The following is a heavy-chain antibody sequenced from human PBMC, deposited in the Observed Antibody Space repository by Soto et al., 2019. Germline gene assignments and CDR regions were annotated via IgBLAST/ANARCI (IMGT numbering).Heavy chain of an antibody. Sequence: EVQLVESGGGLVQPGGSLGLSCVASGFTFSGYWMHWVRQVSGKGLVWVSGINSDGTSTIYADSVKGRFTISRDNAKNKRYLQLNSRRAEDTGVYYCARVGGGLAATQYFFEYWGQGTLVTVSS. J-gene: IGHJ4*02. D-gene: IGHD2-15*01. CDR1: GFTFSGYW. CDR2: INSDGTST. CDR3: ARVGGGLAATQYFFEY. V-gene: IGHV3-74*01.